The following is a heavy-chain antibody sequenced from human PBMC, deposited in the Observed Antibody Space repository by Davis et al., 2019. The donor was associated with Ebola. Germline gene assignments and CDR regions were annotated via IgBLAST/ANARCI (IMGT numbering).Heavy chain of an antibody. Sequence: ASVKVSCKASGYTFTSYDLNWVRQATGQGLEWMGWMNPNSGNTGYAQKFQGRVTMTRNTYISTAYMELRSLTSEDTAVYYCAGGRTSRNWFDPWGQGTLVTVSS. CDR1: GYTFTSYD. V-gene: IGHV1-8*01. J-gene: IGHJ5*02. CDR3: AGGRTSRNWFDP. CDR2: MNPNSGNT.